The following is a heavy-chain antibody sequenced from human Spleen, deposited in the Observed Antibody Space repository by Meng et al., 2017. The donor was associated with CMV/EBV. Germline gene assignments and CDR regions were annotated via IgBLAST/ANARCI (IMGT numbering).Heavy chain of an antibody. D-gene: IGHD3-3*01. V-gene: IGHV3-7*01. CDR3: ARDHLDYDFWSGSSYYYFDY. Sequence: GSLRLSCAASGFTFSSFWMSWVRQAPGKGPEWVANIKQDGSEKYYVDSVKGRFTISRDNAKNSLYLQMNSLRAEDTAVYYCARDHLDYDFWSGSSYYYFDYWGQGTLVTVSS. J-gene: IGHJ4*02. CDR2: IKQDGSEK. CDR1: GFTFSSFW.